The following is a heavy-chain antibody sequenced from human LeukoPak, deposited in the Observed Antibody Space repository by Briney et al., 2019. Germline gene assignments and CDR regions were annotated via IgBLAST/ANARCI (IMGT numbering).Heavy chain of an antibody. CDR3: TRRPKEPGFWSGYVDS. Sequence: SETLSLTCSVSGAIIKREGFNWDWIRQPPGKGLEYIGSIFYNGNTYYNPSLVSRVTISVDTPKNQFSLKLSSVTAADTAVYYCTRRPKEPGFWSGYVDSWGQGTLVTVSS. V-gene: IGHV4-39*01. CDR2: IFYNGNT. D-gene: IGHD3-3*01. J-gene: IGHJ4*02. CDR1: GAIIKREGFN.